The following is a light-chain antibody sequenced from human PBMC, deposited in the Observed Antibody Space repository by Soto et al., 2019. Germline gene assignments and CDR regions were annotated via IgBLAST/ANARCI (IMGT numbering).Light chain of an antibody. J-gene: IGKJ1*01. CDR3: QQYNNWPPWT. V-gene: IGKV3-15*01. Sequence: IVLRQSPGALSLSPGERATLSCRASQSVSNNYLAWYQQKPGQAPRLLIFDASTRATGIPARFSGRGSGTEFTLTISSLQSEDFAVYFCQQYNNWPPWTFGQGTKVDIK. CDR2: DAS. CDR1: QSVSNN.